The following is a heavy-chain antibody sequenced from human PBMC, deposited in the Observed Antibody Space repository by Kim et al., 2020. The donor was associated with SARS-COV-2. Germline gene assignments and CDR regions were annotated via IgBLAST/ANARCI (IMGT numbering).Heavy chain of an antibody. CDR2: ISWNSGSI. CDR1: GFTFDDYA. Sequence: GGSLRLSCAASGFTFDDYAMHWVRQAPGKGLEWVSGISWNSGSIGYADSVKGRFTISRDNAKNSLYLQMNSLRAEDTALYYCAKGEENGVAGSLPFDYWGQGTLVTVSS. J-gene: IGHJ4*02. D-gene: IGHD6-19*01. CDR3: AKGEENGVAGSLPFDY. V-gene: IGHV3-9*01.